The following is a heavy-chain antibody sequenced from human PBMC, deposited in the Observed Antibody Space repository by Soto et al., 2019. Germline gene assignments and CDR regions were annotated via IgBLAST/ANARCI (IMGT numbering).Heavy chain of an antibody. J-gene: IGHJ3*02. V-gene: IGHV3-23*01. CDR2: ISGSGGST. CDR3: AKDRLYCSSTSCYSADDAFDI. D-gene: IGHD2-2*02. Sequence: GGSLRLSCAASGFTFSSYAMSWVRQAPGKGLEWVSAISGSGGSTYYADSVKGRFTISRDNSKNTLYLQMNSLRAEDTAVYYCAKDRLYCSSTSCYSADDAFDIWGQGTMVTVSS. CDR1: GFTFSSYA.